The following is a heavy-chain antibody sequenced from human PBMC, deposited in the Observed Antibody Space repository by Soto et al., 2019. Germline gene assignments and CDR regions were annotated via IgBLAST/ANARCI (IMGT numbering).Heavy chain of an antibody. V-gene: IGHV5-51*01. CDR2: IYPGDSDT. CDR3: ARQGVGAPTGSFFDY. D-gene: IGHD1-26*01. Sequence: EVQLVQSGAEVKKPGESLKISCKGSGYTFTKYWIGWVRQMPGKGLQWMGIIYPGDSDTTYSPSFQGQVTISADRSISTAHLQWSSLQASDTARYYCARQGVGAPTGSFFDYRGQGTLVPVSS. J-gene: IGHJ4*02. CDR1: GYTFTKYW.